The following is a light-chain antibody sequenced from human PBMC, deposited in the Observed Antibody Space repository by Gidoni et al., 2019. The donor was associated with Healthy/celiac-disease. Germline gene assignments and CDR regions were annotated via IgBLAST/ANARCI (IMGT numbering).Light chain of an antibody. CDR3: QQYGSPLT. Sequence: EIVLTQSPGTLSLSPGERATLSCRASQSVSSSYLAWYQQKPGQAPRLLIDGASSRATGISDRFSGSGSGTDFTLTISRLEPEDFAVYYCQQYGSPLTCGGGTKVEIK. J-gene: IGKJ4*01. CDR1: QSVSSSY. CDR2: GAS. V-gene: IGKV3-20*01.